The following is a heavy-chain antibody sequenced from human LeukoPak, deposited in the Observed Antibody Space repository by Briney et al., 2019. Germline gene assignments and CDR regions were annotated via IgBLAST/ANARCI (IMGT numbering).Heavy chain of an antibody. V-gene: IGHV3-30*18. CDR3: AKDRFYHDSNGYSN. Sequence: PGGSLRLSCAASGVTFSSYAMNWVRQAPGKGLEWVGVISYDGNNQYTADSVKGRFTISRDNSKNTLYLHMNSLIPEDTAFYYCAKDRFYHDSNGYSNWGQGTLVTVSS. J-gene: IGHJ4*02. CDR1: GVTFSSYA. CDR2: ISYDGNNQ. D-gene: IGHD3-22*01.